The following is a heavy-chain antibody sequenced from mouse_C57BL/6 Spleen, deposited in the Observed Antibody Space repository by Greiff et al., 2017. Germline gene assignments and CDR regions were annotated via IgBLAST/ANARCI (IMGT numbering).Heavy chain of an antibody. D-gene: IGHD1-1*01. V-gene: IGHV5-16*01. J-gene: IGHJ4*01. CDR3: ARDRTTVGYAMDY. CDR1: GFTFSDYY. Sequence: EVNVVESEGGLVQPGSSMKLSCTASGFTFSDYYMAWVRQVPEKGLEWVANINYDGSSTYYLDSLKSRFIISRDNAKNILYLQMSSLKSEDTATYYCARDRTTVGYAMDYWGQGTSVTVSS. CDR2: INYDGSST.